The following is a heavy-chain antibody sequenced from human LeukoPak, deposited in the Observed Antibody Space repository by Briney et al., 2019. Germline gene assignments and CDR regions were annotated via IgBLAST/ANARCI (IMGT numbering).Heavy chain of an antibody. CDR3: ARSRAIGSGWPGNY. J-gene: IGHJ4*02. CDR1: GYTFTSYA. V-gene: IGHV1-3*01. Sequence: ASVTVSCKASGYTFTSYAMHWVRQAPGQRLEWMGWINAGNGNTKYSQKFQGRVTITRDTSASTAYMELSSLRSEDTAVYYCARSRAIGSGWPGNYWGQGTPVTVSS. D-gene: IGHD6-19*01. CDR2: INAGNGNT.